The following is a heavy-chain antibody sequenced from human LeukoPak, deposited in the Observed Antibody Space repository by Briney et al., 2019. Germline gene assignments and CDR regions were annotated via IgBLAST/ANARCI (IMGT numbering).Heavy chain of an antibody. CDR2: INPNSGGT. CDR1: GYTFTGYY. J-gene: IGHJ4*02. Sequence: GASVKVSCKASGYTFTGYYMHWVRQAPGHGLEWMGWINPNSGGTNYAQKFQGRVTMTRDTSISTAYMELSRLRSDDTAVYYCATSKDIVVVPAAILLNYWGQGTLVTVSS. CDR3: ATSKDIVVVPAAILLNY. V-gene: IGHV1-2*02. D-gene: IGHD2-2*02.